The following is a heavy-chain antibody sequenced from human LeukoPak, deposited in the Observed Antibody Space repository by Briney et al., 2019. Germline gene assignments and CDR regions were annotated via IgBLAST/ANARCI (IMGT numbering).Heavy chain of an antibody. CDR3: ARHPPGVTTHDLDY. V-gene: IGHV4-39*01. CDR2: IYYSGST. J-gene: IGHJ4*02. D-gene: IGHD4-17*01. Sequence: SETLSLTCTVSGGSISSSSYYWGWIRQPPGKGLEWIGSIYYSGSTYYNPSLKSRVTISVDTSKNQFSLKLSSVTAADTAVYYCARHPPGVTTHDLDYWGQGTLVTVSS. CDR1: GGSISSSSYY.